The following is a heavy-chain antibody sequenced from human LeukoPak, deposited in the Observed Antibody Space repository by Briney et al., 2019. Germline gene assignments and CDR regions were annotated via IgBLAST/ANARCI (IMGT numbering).Heavy chain of an antibody. J-gene: IGHJ3*02. V-gene: IGHV4-38-2*02. CDR1: GYSISSGNY. Sequence: SETLSLTCTVSGYSISSGNYWGWILQPPGKGLEWIVSIYHSGSTYYNPSLKSRVTISVDTSKNQFSLKLSSVTAADTAVYYCARHLRMITFGGVIPRAFDIWGQGTMVTVSS. CDR3: ARHLRMITFGGVIPRAFDI. CDR2: IYHSGST. D-gene: IGHD3-16*02.